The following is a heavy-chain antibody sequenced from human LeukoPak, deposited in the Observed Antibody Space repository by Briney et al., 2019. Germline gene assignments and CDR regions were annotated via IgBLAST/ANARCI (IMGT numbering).Heavy chain of an antibody. Sequence: ASVKVSCKASGFTFTSSAMQWVRQARGQRLEWIGWIVVGSGNTNYAQKFQERVTITRDMSTRTAYMELSSLRSEDTAVYYCAAGDGYCSGGSCYPHIWGQGTMVTVSS. D-gene: IGHD2-15*01. V-gene: IGHV1-58*02. CDR2: IVVGSGNT. J-gene: IGHJ3*02. CDR3: AAGDGYCSGGSCYPHI. CDR1: GFTFTSSA.